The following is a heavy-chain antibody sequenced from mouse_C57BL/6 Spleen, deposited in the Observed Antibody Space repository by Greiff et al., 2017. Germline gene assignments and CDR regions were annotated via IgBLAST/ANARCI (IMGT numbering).Heavy chain of an antibody. CDR3: ARLTTVVATSDY. D-gene: IGHD1-1*01. J-gene: IGHJ2*01. CDR2: IHPNSGST. V-gene: IGHV1-64*01. Sequence: VQLQQPGAELVKPGASVTLSCKASGYTFTSYWLHWVKQRPGQGLEWIGMIHPNSGSTNYNEKFKSKATLTVDKSSSTAYMQRSSLTLEDSAVYYCARLTTVVATSDYWGQGTTLTVSA. CDR1: GYTFTSYW.